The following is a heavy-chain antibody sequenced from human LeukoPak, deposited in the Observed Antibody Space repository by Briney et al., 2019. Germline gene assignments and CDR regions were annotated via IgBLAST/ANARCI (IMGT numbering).Heavy chain of an antibody. Sequence: SETLSLTCTVSGFPITADYYWGLLRQPPRKGLEGIDSVHHSGSTNYKPSLNSRFTLSPDTSRNQFSRKLTPVPATDTAVYYCARDFGLLTKIWFDRWGQGNLVTVSS. V-gene: IGHV4-38-2*02. CDR3: ARDFGLLTKIWFDR. CDR2: VHHSGST. CDR1: GFPITADYY. D-gene: IGHD2-21*01. J-gene: IGHJ5*02.